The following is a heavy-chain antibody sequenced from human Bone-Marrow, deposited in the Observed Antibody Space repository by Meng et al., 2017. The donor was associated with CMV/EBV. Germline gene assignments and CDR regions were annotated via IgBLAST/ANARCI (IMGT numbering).Heavy chain of an antibody. CDR1: GFTFDDYG. CDR3: ARESHLCSSTSCYYGMDV. D-gene: IGHD2-2*01. V-gene: IGHV3-33*08. Sequence: GGSLRLSCDASGFTFDDYGMSWVRQAPGKGLEWVAVIWYDGSNKYYADSVKGRFTISRDNSKNTLYLQMNSLRAEDTAVYYCARESHLCSSTSCYYGMDVWGQGTTVTVSS. CDR2: IWYDGSNK. J-gene: IGHJ6*02.